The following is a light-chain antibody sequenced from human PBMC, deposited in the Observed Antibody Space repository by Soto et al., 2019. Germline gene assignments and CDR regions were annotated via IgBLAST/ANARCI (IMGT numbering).Light chain of an antibody. J-gene: IGKJ1*01. Sequence: DIQMPQSPPSLSASVGARVTITCRASQSITSYLNWYQEKPGKAPKLLIYAASSLQSGVPSRFSGSGSGTGFTLTISSLQPEDSATYYCQQSDRTPWTFGQGTKVEIK. CDR1: QSITSY. V-gene: IGKV1-39*01. CDR3: QQSDRTPWT. CDR2: AAS.